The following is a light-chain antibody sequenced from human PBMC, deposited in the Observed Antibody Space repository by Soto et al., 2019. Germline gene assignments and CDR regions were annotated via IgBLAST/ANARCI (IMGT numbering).Light chain of an antibody. CDR2: EVS. Sequence: QSVLTQPPSASGSPGQSVTISCSGISSDVGGHNYVSWYQQHPGKAPKLMIYEVSKRPSGVPDRFSGSKSGTSASLAISGLQSEDEADYYCVAWDDSLSWVFGGGTKLTVL. V-gene: IGLV2-8*01. CDR1: SSDVGGHNY. CDR3: VAWDDSLSWV. J-gene: IGLJ3*02.